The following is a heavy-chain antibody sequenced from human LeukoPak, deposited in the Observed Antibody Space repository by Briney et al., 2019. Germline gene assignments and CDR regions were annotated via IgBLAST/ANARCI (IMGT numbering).Heavy chain of an antibody. V-gene: IGHV3-30*02. J-gene: IGHJ4*02. Sequence: GGSLRLSCVASGITFRSSSMHWVRQAPGKGVEWLAIIRFDGSTKYYADSVKGRFTVSRDNSKSTLYLQMNSLRAEDTAVYYCAQPDFWGQGTLVTVSS. CDR2: IRFDGSTK. CDR1: GITFRSSS. CDR3: AQPDF.